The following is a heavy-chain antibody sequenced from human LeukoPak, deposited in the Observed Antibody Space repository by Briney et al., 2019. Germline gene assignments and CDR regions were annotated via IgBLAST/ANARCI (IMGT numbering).Heavy chain of an antibody. CDR3: ARHRFGSRGSGPGGMDV. J-gene: IGHJ6*02. CDR1: GYSFTSYW. V-gene: IGHV5-10-1*01. Sequence: GESLKISCKGSGYSFTSYWISWVRQMPGKGLEWMGRIDPSDSYTNYSPSFQGHATISADKSISTAYLQWSSLKASDTAMYYCARHRFGSRGSGPGGMDVWGQGTTVTVSS. D-gene: IGHD1-26*01. CDR2: IDPSDSYT.